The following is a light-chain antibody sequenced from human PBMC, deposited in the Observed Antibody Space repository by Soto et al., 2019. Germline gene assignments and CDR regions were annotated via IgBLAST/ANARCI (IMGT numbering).Light chain of an antibody. CDR2: AAS. CDR1: QSISSY. CDR3: QQSYSTPYT. J-gene: IGKJ2*01. V-gene: IGKV1-39*01. Sequence: DIQMTQSPSSLSASVGDRVTITCRASQSISSYLNWYQQKPGKAPKLLIYAASSLQSGVPSMFSGGGSGIDFTLTISSLQPEDFASYYCQQSYSTPYTFGQGTKLEIK.